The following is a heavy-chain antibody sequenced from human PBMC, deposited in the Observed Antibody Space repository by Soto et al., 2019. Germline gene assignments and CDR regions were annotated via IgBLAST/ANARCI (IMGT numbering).Heavy chain of an antibody. V-gene: IGHV3-15*07. D-gene: IGHD6-19*01. CDR3: TTENRPAVADPWGEGYYYYGMDV. CDR1: GFTFSNAW. J-gene: IGHJ6*02. Sequence: GGSLRLSCAASGFTFSNAWMNWVRQAPGKGLEWVGRIKSKTDGGTTDYAAPVKGRFTISRDDSKNTLYLQMNSLKTEDTAVYYCTTENRPAVADPWGEGYYYYGMDVWGQGTTVTVSS. CDR2: IKSKTDGGTT.